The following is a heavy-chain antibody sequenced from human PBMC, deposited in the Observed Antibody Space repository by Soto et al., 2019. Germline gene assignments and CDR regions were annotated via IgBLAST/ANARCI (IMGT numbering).Heavy chain of an antibody. Sequence: EVQLVESGGGLVQAGGSLRLSCAASGFILSSYWMHWVRQVPGKGLVWVSRITNDGSSTSYADSVNGRLTISRDNAKNTLYLQMNSLRAEDTAVYYCARGMQGSRYFDLWGRGTLVTVSS. V-gene: IGHV3-74*01. CDR2: ITNDGSST. CDR1: GFILSSYW. J-gene: IGHJ2*01. CDR3: ARGMQGSRYFDL.